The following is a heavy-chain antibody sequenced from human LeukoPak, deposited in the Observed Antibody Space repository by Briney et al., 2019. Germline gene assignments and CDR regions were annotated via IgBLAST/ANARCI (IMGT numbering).Heavy chain of an antibody. CDR2: IYEAGTT. CDR1: GGSISSNKW. J-gene: IGHJ4*02. V-gene: IGHV4-4*02. D-gene: IGHD6-19*01. Sequence: AGTLSLTCAVAGGSISSNKWWSWVRQPPGKGLEWIGEIYEAGTTNYNPSLKSRVTISVDRSKNQFSLQLSSVTAADTAVYYCARDLGTVAGSVWGQGTLVTVS. CDR3: ARDLGTVAGSV.